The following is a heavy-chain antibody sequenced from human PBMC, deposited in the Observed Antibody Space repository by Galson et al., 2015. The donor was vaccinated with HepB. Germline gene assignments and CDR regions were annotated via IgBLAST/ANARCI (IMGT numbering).Heavy chain of an antibody. J-gene: IGHJ4*02. CDR3: ARVVEATYYDFWSGYFDY. CDR2: ISSSSSYI. V-gene: IGHV3-21*01. Sequence: SLRLSCAASGFTFSSYSMNWVRQAPGKGLEWVSSISSSSSYIYYADSVKGRFTISRDNAKNSLYLQMNSLRAEDTAVYYCARVVEATYYDFWSGYFDYWGQGTLVTVSS. CDR1: GFTFSSYS. D-gene: IGHD3-3*01.